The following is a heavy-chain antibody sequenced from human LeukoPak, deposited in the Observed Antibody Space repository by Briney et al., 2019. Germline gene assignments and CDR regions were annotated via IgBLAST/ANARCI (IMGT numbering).Heavy chain of an antibody. CDR3: ARDIVPAVSYYYYYGMDV. CDR2: VSYDGGSK. D-gene: IGHD2-2*01. CDR1: GFAFNSYA. J-gene: IGHJ6*02. V-gene: IGHV3-30-3*01. Sequence: GGSLRLSCAASGFAFNSYAMHWVRQGPGKGLEWVALVSYDGGSKYYADSLKGRITISRDNSKNTLYLQMNSLRAEDTAVYYCARDIVPAVSYYYYYGMDVWGQGTTVTVSS.